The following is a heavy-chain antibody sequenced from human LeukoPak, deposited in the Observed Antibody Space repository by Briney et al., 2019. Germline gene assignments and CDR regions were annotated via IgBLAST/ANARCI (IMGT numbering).Heavy chain of an antibody. Sequence: ASVKVSCKASGYTFTSYGISWVRQAPGQGLEWMGWFSAYNGNTNYAQKLQGRVTMTTDTSTSTAYMELRSLRSDDTAVYYCARDQVYCSSTSCYFDYWGQGTLVTVSS. D-gene: IGHD2-2*01. CDR3: ARDQVYCSSTSCYFDY. CDR2: FSAYNGNT. J-gene: IGHJ4*02. CDR1: GYTFTSYG. V-gene: IGHV1-18*01.